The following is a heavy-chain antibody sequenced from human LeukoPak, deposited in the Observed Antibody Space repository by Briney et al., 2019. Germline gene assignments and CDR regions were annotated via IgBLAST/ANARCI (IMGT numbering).Heavy chain of an antibody. Sequence: WETLSLTGPAHGAPLGVYYWTGIRKPPGKGREWIGEINHSGSPNYIASLKSRVTISVDTSKNQFALKLSSVTAADTAVYYCARVPGTLFDYWGQGTLVTVSS. V-gene: IGHV4-34*01. CDR3: ARVPGTLFDY. CDR1: GAPLGVYY. J-gene: IGHJ4*02. CDR2: INHSGSP.